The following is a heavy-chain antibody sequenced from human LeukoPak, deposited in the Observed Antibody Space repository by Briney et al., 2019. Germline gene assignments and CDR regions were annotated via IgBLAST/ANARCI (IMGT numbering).Heavy chain of an antibody. D-gene: IGHD5-12*01. CDR1: GFSFSSYA. J-gene: IGHJ4*02. Sequence: GGSLRLSCAAPGFSFSSYAMTWVRQTPGKGLEWVSAITASGGTTYYADSVKGRFTISRDNSKNTLYLQMNSLRAEDTAIYYCAKDGGMVATIGGGFDYWGQGTLVTVSS. CDR2: ITASGGTT. CDR3: AKDGGMVATIGGGFDY. V-gene: IGHV3-23*01.